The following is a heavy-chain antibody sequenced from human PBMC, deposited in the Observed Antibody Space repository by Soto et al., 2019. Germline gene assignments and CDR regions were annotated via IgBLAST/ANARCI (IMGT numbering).Heavy chain of an antibody. Sequence: QVHLVQSGAEVKKPGSSVKVSCRASGGTFSRSSIAWVRQAPGQGLEWMGGIAPLYGTANYAQRLQGRVTITAHKSTGTAYMELSGLRAEDTAVYYCAREIRYYGSGIFDSWGQGTLVIVSA. CDR1: GGTFSRSS. V-gene: IGHV1-69*06. CDR3: AREIRYYGSGIFDS. J-gene: IGHJ4*02. D-gene: IGHD3-10*01. CDR2: IAPLYGTA.